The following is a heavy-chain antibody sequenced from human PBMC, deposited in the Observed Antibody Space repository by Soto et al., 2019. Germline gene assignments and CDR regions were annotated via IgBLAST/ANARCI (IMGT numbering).Heavy chain of an antibody. CDR2: TYYRSKWYN. Sequence: SQSLSLTCAISVYSVSSNSAAWNWISQSPSRGLEWLGRTYYRSKWYNDYAVSVKSRITINPDTSKNQFSLQLNSVTPEDTAVYYCASAVRRVGATNKYSYGRKVLGQGTTVIV. CDR3: ASAVRRVGATNKYSYGRKV. J-gene: IGHJ6*01. D-gene: IGHD1-26*01. CDR1: VYSVSSNSAA. V-gene: IGHV6-1*01.